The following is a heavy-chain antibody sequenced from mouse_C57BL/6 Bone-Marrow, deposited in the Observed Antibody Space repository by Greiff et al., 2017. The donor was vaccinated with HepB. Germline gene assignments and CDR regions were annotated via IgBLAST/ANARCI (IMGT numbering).Heavy chain of an antibody. CDR1: GFTFSSYA. CDR3: TRDSGGLHYFDY. Sequence: EVKLVESGEGLVKPGGSLKLSCAASGFTFSSYAMSWVRQTPEKRLEWVAYISSGGDYIYYADTVKGRFTISRDNARNTLYLQMSSLKSEDTAMYYCTRDSGGLHYFDYWGQGTTLTVSS. D-gene: IGHD3-1*01. V-gene: IGHV5-9-1*02. CDR2: ISSGGDYI. J-gene: IGHJ2*01.